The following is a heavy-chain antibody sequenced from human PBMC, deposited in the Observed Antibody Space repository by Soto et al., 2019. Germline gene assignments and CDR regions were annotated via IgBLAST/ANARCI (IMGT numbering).Heavy chain of an antibody. Sequence: GGSLRLSCAASGFTFSSYAMSWVRQAPGKGLEWVSAISGSGGSTYYADSVKGRFTISRDNSKNTLYLQMNSLRAEDTAVYYCAKVGSEYCSSTSCYVRLTASNARSGWYFDYWGQGTLVTVSS. V-gene: IGHV3-23*01. CDR1: GFTFSSYA. J-gene: IGHJ4*02. D-gene: IGHD2-2*01. CDR2: ISGSGGST. CDR3: AKVGSEYCSSTSCYVRLTASNARSGWYFDY.